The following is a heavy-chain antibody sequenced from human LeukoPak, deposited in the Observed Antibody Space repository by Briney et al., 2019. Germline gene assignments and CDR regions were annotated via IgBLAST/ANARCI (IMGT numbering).Heavy chain of an antibody. Sequence: GGSLRLSCAASGFTFSSYALHWVRQAPGKGLEWVAVISSDGSNKYYADSVQGRFTISRDNSKNTVYLRMNSLTADDTAVYYCARPYDYVWGSYRSTSTNTFDYWGQGTLVTVSS. J-gene: IGHJ4*02. CDR2: ISSDGSNK. D-gene: IGHD3-16*02. CDR3: ARPYDYVWGSYRSTSTNTFDY. V-gene: IGHV3-30*01. CDR1: GFTFSSYA.